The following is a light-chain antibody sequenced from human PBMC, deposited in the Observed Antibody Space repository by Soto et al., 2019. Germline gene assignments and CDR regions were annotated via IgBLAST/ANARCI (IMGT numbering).Light chain of an antibody. J-gene: IGKJ1*01. CDR2: GAS. Sequence: EIVLTQSPGALSLSPGERATLSCRASQSVSNNYLAWYQQKPGQAPRLLIFGASSRSTGIPDRFSGTGSGTDFTLTISSLEPEDFAVYHCQQYGSSPRTFGQGTKVEIK. CDR3: QQYGSSPRT. CDR1: QSVSNNY. V-gene: IGKV3-20*01.